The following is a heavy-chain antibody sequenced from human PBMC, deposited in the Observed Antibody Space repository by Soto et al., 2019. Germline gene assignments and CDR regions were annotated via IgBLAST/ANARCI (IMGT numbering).Heavy chain of an antibody. CDR3: ASHGITGTWVAYFDY. CDR2: IYYSGST. Sequence: QLQLQESGPGLVKPSETLSLTCTVSGGSISSSSYYWGWIRQPPGKGLEWIGSIYYSGSTYYNPFLKSRVTISVATSKNQFSLKLSSVTAADTAVYYCASHGITGTWVAYFDYWGQGTLVTVSS. J-gene: IGHJ4*02. V-gene: IGHV4-39*01. D-gene: IGHD1-20*01. CDR1: GGSISSSSYY.